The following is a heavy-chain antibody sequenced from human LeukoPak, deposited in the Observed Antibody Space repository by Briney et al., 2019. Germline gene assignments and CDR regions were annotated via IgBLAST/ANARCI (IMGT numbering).Heavy chain of an antibody. D-gene: IGHD3-3*01. V-gene: IGHV3-74*01. Sequence: PGGSLRLSCAASGFTFSSYWMHWVRQAPGKGLVWVSRINSDGSSTSYADSVKGRFTISRDNAKSTLYLQMNSLRAEDTAVYYCARVSGDFWSGYYTGTFDYWGQGTLVTVSS. CDR2: INSDGSST. CDR1: GFTFSSYW. CDR3: ARVSGDFWSGYYTGTFDY. J-gene: IGHJ4*02.